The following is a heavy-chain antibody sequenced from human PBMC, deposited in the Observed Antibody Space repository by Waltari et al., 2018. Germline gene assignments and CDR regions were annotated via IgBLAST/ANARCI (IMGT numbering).Heavy chain of an antibody. J-gene: IGHJ6*03. CDR3: ARGTYYYDTSGYSDGNHYYIDV. Sequence: QVQLQQWGAGLLKPSETLSLTCAVYGGSFSGYYCSWIRQPPGKGLEWIGRFYAGGGTKYNPSLNSRVTMSVDTSKIQFSLKLTSVTAADSAVYYCARGTYYYDTSGYSDGNHYYIDVWGKGTSVTVSS. V-gene: IGHV4-59*10. CDR2: FYAGGGT. D-gene: IGHD3-22*01. CDR1: GGSFSGYY.